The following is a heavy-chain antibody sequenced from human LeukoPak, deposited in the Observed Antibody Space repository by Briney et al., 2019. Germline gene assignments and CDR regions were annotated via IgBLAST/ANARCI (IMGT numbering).Heavy chain of an antibody. CDR3: ATDPLRYYDFWSGSYT. Sequence: ASVKVSCKVSRYTLTELSMHWVRQAPGKGLEWMGGFDPEDGETIYAQKFQGRVTMTEDTSTDTAYMELSSLRSEDTAVYYCATDPLRYYDFWSGSYTWGQGTLVTVSS. V-gene: IGHV1-24*01. CDR2: FDPEDGET. D-gene: IGHD3-3*01. CDR1: RYTLTELS. J-gene: IGHJ5*02.